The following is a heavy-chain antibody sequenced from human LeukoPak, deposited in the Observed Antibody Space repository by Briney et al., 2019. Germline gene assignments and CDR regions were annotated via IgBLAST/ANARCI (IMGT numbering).Heavy chain of an antibody. CDR1: GFTFSSYA. CDR2: ISGSGGST. J-gene: IGHJ6*02. Sequence: GGSLRLSCAVSGFTFSSYAMSWVRQAPGKGLEWVSAISGSGGSTYYADSVKGRFTISRDNSKNTLYLQMNSLRAEDTAVYYCAKDLGRGYSYGYKLYYYYGMDVWGQGTTVTVSS. D-gene: IGHD5-18*01. V-gene: IGHV3-23*01. CDR3: AKDLGRGYSYGYKLYYYYGMDV.